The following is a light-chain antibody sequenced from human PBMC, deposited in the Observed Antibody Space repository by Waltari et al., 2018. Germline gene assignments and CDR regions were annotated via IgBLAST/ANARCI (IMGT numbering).Light chain of an antibody. Sequence: SYDLTQPPSVSVSPGQTASISCSGDKLGDKYASWYQQKPGQSPVLVTYHDTKRPSGIPERFSGSNSGNTATLTIGGTQAMDEADYYCQAWDSSTVVFGGGTKLTVL. CDR3: QAWDSSTVV. CDR1: KLGDKY. CDR2: HDT. J-gene: IGLJ2*01. V-gene: IGLV3-1*01.